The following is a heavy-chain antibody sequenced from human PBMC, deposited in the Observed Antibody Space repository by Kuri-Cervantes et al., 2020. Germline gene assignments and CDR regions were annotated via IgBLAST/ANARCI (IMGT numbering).Heavy chain of an antibody. CDR3: ATNPNQWPGWFDP. D-gene: IGHD6-19*01. CDR2: IYYSGST. Sequence: GSLRLSCTVSGGSVSSGSYYWGWIRQPPGKGLEWIGSIYYSGSTYYNPSLKSRVTISVDTSKNQFSLKLSSVTAADTAVYYCATNPNQWPGWFDPWGQGTLVTVSS. J-gene: IGHJ5*02. CDR1: GGSVSSGSYY. V-gene: IGHV4-39*07.